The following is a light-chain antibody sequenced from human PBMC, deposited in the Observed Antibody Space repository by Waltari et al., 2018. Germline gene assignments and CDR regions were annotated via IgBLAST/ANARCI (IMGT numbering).Light chain of an antibody. J-gene: IGKJ1*01. Sequence: EIVLTQSPGTLSLSPGERATLSCRASQSVSSSYLAWYQQKPGQAPRVRSHGASNRATGIPDRFSGSGAGTDFTLTISRLEPEDFAVYYCQQYGSSPWTFGQGTKVEIK. CDR3: QQYGSSPWT. V-gene: IGKV3-20*01. CDR2: GAS. CDR1: QSVSSSY.